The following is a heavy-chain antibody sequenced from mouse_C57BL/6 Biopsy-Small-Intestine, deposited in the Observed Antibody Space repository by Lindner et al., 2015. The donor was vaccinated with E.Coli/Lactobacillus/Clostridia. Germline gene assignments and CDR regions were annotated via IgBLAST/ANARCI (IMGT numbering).Heavy chain of an antibody. D-gene: IGHD1-1*01. CDR3: ARDGSTSARFVY. V-gene: IGHV1-62-2*01. CDR1: GYTFTEYT. Sequence: VQLQESGAELVKPGASVKLSCKASGYTFTEYTIHWVKQRSGQGLEWIGWFFPGSGTMRYNEKFKDKATLTADKSSSTVYMELSRLTSEDSAVYFCARDGSTSARFVYWGQGTLVTVSA. CDR2: FFPGSGTM. J-gene: IGHJ3*01.